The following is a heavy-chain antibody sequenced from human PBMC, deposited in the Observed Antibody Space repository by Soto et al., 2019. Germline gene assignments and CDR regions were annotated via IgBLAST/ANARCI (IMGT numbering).Heavy chain of an antibody. CDR3: ARAHYDSDAFDF. D-gene: IGHD3-22*01. CDR2: ISPGGGTT. Sequence: VQLVQSGAEVKKPGASVKISCKASGYTFTTNFIHWIRQAPGQGLEWVGIISPGGGTTVYAQKSEGXXTMTRDTSTSTVYMELRNLRSEDTAVFYCARAHYDSDAFDFWGQGTMVIVSS. V-gene: IGHV1-46*03. CDR1: GYTFTTNF. J-gene: IGHJ3*01.